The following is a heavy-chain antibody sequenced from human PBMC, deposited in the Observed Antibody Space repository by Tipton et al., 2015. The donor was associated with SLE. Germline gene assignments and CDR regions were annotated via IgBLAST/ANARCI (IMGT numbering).Heavy chain of an antibody. D-gene: IGHD2-8*02. CDR3: ASDDLMVACDI. J-gene: IGHJ3*02. V-gene: IGHV1-3*01. Sequence: QLVQSGAEVKKSGASVKVSCKASGYTFTNYAMHWVRQDPGQRLEWMGWINAANDNTQYSQTFQGRVTITGDTSAITVYMELSSLGSGYMSVCDSASDDLMVACDIWG. CDR1: GYTFTNYA. CDR2: INAANDNT.